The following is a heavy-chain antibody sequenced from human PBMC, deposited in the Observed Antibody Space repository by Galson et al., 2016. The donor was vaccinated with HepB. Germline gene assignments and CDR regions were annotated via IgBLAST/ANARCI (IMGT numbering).Heavy chain of an antibody. D-gene: IGHD3-10*01. CDR1: GFSLSTSAMC. J-gene: IGHJ4*02. Sequence: PALVKPTQTLTLTCTFSGFSLSTSAMCVSWIRQPPGQALEWLARIDWDDEKYYSTSLETRLTISKDTSKNQVVLTMTKMDPVDTATYYCARADFSSGSSSPLLLDKWGQGTPVTVSS. V-gene: IGHV2-70*11. CDR3: ARADFSSGSSSPLLLDK. CDR2: IDWDDEK.